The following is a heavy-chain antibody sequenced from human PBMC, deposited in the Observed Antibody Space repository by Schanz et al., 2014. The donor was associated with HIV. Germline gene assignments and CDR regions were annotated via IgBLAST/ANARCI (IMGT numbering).Heavy chain of an antibody. V-gene: IGHV1-46*01. CDR2: INTSGGGT. Sequence: QAQLVQSGAEMKKSGASVRVSCKASGYSFTSSFIHWVRQAPGQGLEWMAVINTSGGGTSDALQGRVAVTRDTSTSTVYMDLRNLRFEDSAVYYCARERMATGGFDVWGQGTTVTVSS. D-gene: IGHD2-15*01. CDR3: ARERMATGGFDV. J-gene: IGHJ6*02. CDR1: GYSFTSSF.